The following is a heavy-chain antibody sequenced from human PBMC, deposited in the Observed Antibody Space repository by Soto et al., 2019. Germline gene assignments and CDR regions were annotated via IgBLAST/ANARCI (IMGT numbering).Heavy chain of an antibody. J-gene: IGHJ5*02. V-gene: IGHV1-3*01. Sequence: GASVKVSCKASGYTFTSYAMHWVRQAPGQRLEWMGWINAGNGNTKYSQKFQGRVTITRDTSASTAYMELSSLRSEDTAVYYCARVFGRGGYGRDNWFDPWGQGTLVTVSS. CDR2: INAGNGNT. D-gene: IGHD5-12*01. CDR3: ARVFGRGGYGRDNWFDP. CDR1: GYTFTSYA.